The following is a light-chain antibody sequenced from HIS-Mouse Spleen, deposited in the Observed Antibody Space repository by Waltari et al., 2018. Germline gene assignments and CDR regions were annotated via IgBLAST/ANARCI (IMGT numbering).Light chain of an antibody. Sequence: QSVLTQPPSASGTPGQRVTISCSGSSSNIGSNYVYWYQQLPGTAPKLLIFRNNQRPPGVPDRVSGSKSGTSASLAISGLQSEDEADYYCAAWDDSLSGPVFGGGTKLTVL. CDR2: RNN. CDR1: SSNIGSNY. J-gene: IGLJ3*02. V-gene: IGLV1-47*01. CDR3: AAWDDSLSGPV.